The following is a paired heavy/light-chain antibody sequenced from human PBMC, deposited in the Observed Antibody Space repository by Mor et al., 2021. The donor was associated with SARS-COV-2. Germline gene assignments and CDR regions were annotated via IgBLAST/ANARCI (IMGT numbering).Light chain of an antibody. V-gene: IGKV2-30*01. CDR2: KVS. CDR3: MQGTQLWS. J-gene: IGKJ1*01. CDR1: QSLLSNDGNTY. Sequence: DVVLAQSPVSLPVTLGQPASISCTSSQSLLSNDGNTYLNWFQKRPGQSPRRLIYKVSNRDSGVPDRFSGSGSGTDFTLRISRVEAEDVGVYYCMQGTQLWSFGQGTKVEIK.
Heavy chain of an antibody. CDR1: GFTFSTYG. J-gene: IGHJ4*02. D-gene: IGHD2-21*02. Sequence: QVQLVESGGGVVQPGRSLRLSCAASGFTFSTYGLHWVRQAPGKGLEWVTVISSNGDTKYYADSVKGRFTVSRDNAHNTLYLQMDSLGEEDTAVYFCVRDIGDGRDSRRGIDFWGQGTLVTVSS. CDR2: ISSNGDTK. V-gene: IGHV3-30*03. CDR3: VRDIGDGRDSRRGIDF.